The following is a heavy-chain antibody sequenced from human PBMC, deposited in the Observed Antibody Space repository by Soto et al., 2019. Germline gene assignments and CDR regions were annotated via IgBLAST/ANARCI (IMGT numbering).Heavy chain of an antibody. CDR2: ISASGGSR. J-gene: IGHJ4*02. CDR1: GFTFSSYA. D-gene: IGHD4-17*01. Sequence: TGGSLRLSCAASGFTFSSYAMTWVRQAPGKGLEWVSSISASGGSRYYADSVKGRFTISRDNSKNTLYLVMNTLRADDTAVYYCAKDYGDYVSDYFDYWGQGTQVTVSS. CDR3: AKDYGDYVSDYFDY. V-gene: IGHV3-23*01.